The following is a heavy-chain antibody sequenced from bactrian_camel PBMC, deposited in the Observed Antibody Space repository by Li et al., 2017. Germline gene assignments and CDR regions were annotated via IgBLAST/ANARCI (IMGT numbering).Heavy chain of an antibody. CDR2: IGVPNDSP. CDR1: GATNC. Sequence: HVQLVESGGGSVQTGGSLRLACEVSGATNCMAWFRQAPGEEREAVASIGVPNDSPIYNDSVKGRFTISRDNAKNTTYLEMNSLTIEDTGVYSCAACRYWTDGDCREFGYWGQGTQVTVS. V-gene: IGHV3S61*01. CDR3: AACRYWTDGDCREFGY. J-gene: IGHJ6*01. D-gene: IGHD1*01.